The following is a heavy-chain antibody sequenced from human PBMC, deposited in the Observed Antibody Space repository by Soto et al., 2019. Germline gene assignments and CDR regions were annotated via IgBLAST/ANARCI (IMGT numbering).Heavy chain of an antibody. CDR1: GFTFSSYS. J-gene: IGHJ4*02. V-gene: IGHV3-21*04. CDR3: ARDGLLFSGPYRPSRFDY. Sequence: GGALSLSCAASGFTFSSYSMNWFRQGPVPWLEWVSFISSGSTYIYYADPVKGRFTITRDNIKNFLFLQMNGLRSDDTASYYCARDGLLFSGPYRPSRFDYWGLGTLVTVSS. CDR2: ISSGSTYI. D-gene: IGHD3-10*01.